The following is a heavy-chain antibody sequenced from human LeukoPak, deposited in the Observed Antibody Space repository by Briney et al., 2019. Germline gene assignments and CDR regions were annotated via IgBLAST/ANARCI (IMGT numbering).Heavy chain of an antibody. CDR1: GFTFDDYA. CDR3: AKGAGNDYYDSSGYSSFDP. V-gene: IGHV3-9*01. Sequence: GGSLRLSCAASGFTFDDYAMHWVRQAPGKGLEWVSGHNWNSGSIGYADSVKGRFTISRDNAKSSLYLQMNSLRAEDTALYYCAKGAGNDYYDSSGYSSFDPWGQGTLVTVSS. CDR2: HNWNSGSI. J-gene: IGHJ5*02. D-gene: IGHD3-22*01.